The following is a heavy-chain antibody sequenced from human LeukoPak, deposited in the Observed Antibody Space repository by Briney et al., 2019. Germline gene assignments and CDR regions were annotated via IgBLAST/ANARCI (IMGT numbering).Heavy chain of an antibody. V-gene: IGHV4-34*01. CDR3: ARLSPPGYSSTIDY. J-gene: IGHJ4*02. CDR1: GGSFSGYY. Sequence: SETLSLTCAVHGGSFSGYYWSWIRQPPGKGLEWIGEINHSGSTNYNPSLKSRVTISVDTSKNQFSLRLSSVTAADTAVYYCARLSPPGYSSTIDYWGQGTLVTVSS. D-gene: IGHD5-18*01. CDR2: INHSGST.